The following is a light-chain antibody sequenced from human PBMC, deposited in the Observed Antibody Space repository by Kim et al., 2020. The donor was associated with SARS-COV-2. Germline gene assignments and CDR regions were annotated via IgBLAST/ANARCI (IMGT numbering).Light chain of an antibody. J-gene: IGLJ2*01. CDR3: NSRDSSSNFVV. CDR1: DLGSYK. CDR2: GKT. V-gene: IGLV3-19*01. Sequence: GQTVSITCQGDDLGSYKASYYQQKQGHAPVLVIYGKTNQPSGIPDRLSGCSTANTAALTITGAQADDEADYYCNSRDSSSNFVVFGGGTQLTVL.